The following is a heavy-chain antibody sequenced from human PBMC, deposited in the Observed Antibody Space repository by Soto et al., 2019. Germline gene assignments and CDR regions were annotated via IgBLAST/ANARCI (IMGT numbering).Heavy chain of an antibody. V-gene: IGHV3-30*18. J-gene: IGHJ4*02. CDR1: GFTFSSYG. CDR3: AKAGYCTNGVCYTGITRSLDY. Sequence: QVQLVESGGGVVQPGRSLRLSCAASGFTFSSYGMHWVRQAPVKGLEWVAGIPYDGSNKNYADSVKGRFTISRDNSKNTLYLHMNSLRAEDTAVYYCAKAGYCTNGVCYTGITRSLDYWGQGTLVTVSS. CDR2: IPYDGSNK. D-gene: IGHD2-8*01.